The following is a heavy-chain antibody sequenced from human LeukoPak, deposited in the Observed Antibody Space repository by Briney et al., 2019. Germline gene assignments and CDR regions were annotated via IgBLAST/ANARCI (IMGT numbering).Heavy chain of an antibody. CDR3: ARDRLRSTTVTTCLGY. D-gene: IGHD4-17*01. CDR2: ISYDGSNK. CDR1: GFTFSSYA. V-gene: IGHV3-30*04. Sequence: GGSLRLSCAASGFTFSSYAMHWVRQAPGKGLEWVAVISYDGSNKYYADSVKGRFTISRDNSKNTLYLQMNSLRAEDTAVYYCARDRLRSTTVTTCLGYWGQETLVTVSS. J-gene: IGHJ4*02.